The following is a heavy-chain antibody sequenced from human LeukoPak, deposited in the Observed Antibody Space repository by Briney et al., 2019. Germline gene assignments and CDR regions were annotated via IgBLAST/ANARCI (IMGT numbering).Heavy chain of an antibody. CDR1: GFTFSSYS. CDR3: ARGLRFLEWFYDY. Sequence: GGSLRLSCAASGFTFSSYSMNWVRQAPGKGLEWVSSISSSSSYIYYADSVKGRFTISRDNAKNSLYLQMNSPRAEDTAVYYCARGLRFLEWFYDYWGQGTLVTVSS. V-gene: IGHV3-21*01. D-gene: IGHD3-3*01. CDR2: ISSSSSYI. J-gene: IGHJ4*02.